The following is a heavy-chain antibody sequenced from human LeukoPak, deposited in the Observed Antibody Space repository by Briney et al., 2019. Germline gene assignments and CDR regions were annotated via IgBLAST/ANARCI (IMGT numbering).Heavy chain of an antibody. D-gene: IGHD3-3*01. CDR1: GFTFNYYA. CDR3: VNGRYYDFWSGYSLFDY. V-gene: IGHV3-23*01. J-gene: IGHJ4*02. CDR2: ISASGGST. Sequence: PGGSLRLSCAASGFTFNYYAMAWVRQGPGKGLEWVSGISASGGSTYHADSVKGRFTVSRDNSKNTLYLQMNSLRAEDTAVYYCVNGRYYDFWSGYSLFDYWGQGTLVTVSS.